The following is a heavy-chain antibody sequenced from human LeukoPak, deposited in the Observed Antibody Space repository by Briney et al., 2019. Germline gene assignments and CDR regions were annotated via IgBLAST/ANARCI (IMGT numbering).Heavy chain of an antibody. D-gene: IGHD3-3*01. V-gene: IGHV1-2*02. CDR1: GYTFTGYF. CDR3: ARAHGIRFLEWLPNDY. Sequence: ASVKVSCKASGYTFTGYFVHWVRQAPGQGLEWMGWINPNSGGTNYVQKFQGRVTMTRDTSISTAYMELSRLRSDDTAVYYCARAHGIRFLEWLPNDYWGQGTLVTVSS. J-gene: IGHJ4*02. CDR2: INPNSGGT.